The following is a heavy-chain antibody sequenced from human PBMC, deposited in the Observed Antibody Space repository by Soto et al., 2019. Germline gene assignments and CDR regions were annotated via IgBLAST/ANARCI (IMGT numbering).Heavy chain of an antibody. D-gene: IGHD2-2*01. CDR1: GFTFSNYA. CDR2: ISGGGGNT. J-gene: IGHJ4*02. V-gene: IGHV3-23*01. Sequence: PGGSLRLSCAASGFTFSNYAMSWVRQAPGKGLEWVSAISGGGGNTYYADSVKGRFTLSRDNSRNTLYLQMNSLRAEDTALYYCAKPNLYCSSTSCYGHWGQGTLVTVSS. CDR3: AKPNLYCSSTSCYGH.